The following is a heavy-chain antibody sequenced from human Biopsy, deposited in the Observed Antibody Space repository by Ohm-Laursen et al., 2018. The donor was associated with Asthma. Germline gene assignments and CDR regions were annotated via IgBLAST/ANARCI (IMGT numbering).Heavy chain of an antibody. Sequence: SVKVSCKVSGYTFIHFAIHWVRQAPGQRLEWMGWINAADGNTKYSQKFQGRVTITRDTSASTAYMDLRSLRSEDTAMYYCARTYYDFLTGQVNDAFAMWGQGTMVTVSS. V-gene: IGHV1-3*01. CDR1: GYTFIHFA. D-gene: IGHD3-9*01. CDR3: ARTYYDFLTGQVNDAFAM. CDR2: INAADGNT. J-gene: IGHJ3*02.